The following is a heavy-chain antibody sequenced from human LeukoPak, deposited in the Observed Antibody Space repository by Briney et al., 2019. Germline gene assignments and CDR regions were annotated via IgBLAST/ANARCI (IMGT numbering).Heavy chain of an antibody. CDR2: ISGSGGST. CDR1: GFTFSSYA. D-gene: IGHD1-1*01. J-gene: IGHJ4*02. CDR3: AKDGGYNWNDVGFDY. Sequence: PGGSLRLSCAASGFTFSSYAMSWVRQAPGKGLEWVSAISGSGGSTYYAGSVKGRVTISRDNSKNTLYLQMNSLRAEDTAVYYCAKDGGYNWNDVGFDYWGQGTLVTVSS. V-gene: IGHV3-23*01.